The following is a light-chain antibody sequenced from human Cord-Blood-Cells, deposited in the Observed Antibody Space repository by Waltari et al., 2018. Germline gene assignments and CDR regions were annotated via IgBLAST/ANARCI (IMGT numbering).Light chain of an antibody. V-gene: IGLV2-23*01. CDR3: CSYAGSSTVV. J-gene: IGLJ2*01. CDR2: EGS. Sequence: QSALTQPASVSGSPGQSITISSTGTSSDVGSCNLFSWYQQHPVKPPKLMIYEGSKRPSGVSNRFSGSKSGNTASLTISGLQAEDEADYYCCSYAGSSTVVFGGGTKLTVL. CDR1: SSDVGSCNL.